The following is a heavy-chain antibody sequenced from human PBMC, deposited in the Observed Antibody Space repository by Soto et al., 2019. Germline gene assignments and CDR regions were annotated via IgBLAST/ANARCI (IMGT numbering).Heavy chain of an antibody. D-gene: IGHD3-3*01. CDR2: IWYDGSNK. J-gene: IGHJ6*02. V-gene: IGHV3-33*01. CDR3: AREKYDFWSGPVYGMDV. Sequence: GGSLRLSCAASGFTFSSYGMHWVRQAPGKGLEWVAVIWYDGSNKYYADSVKGRLTISRDNSKNTLYLQMNSLRAEDTAVYYCAREKYDFWSGPVYGMDVWGQGTTVTV. CDR1: GFTFSSYG.